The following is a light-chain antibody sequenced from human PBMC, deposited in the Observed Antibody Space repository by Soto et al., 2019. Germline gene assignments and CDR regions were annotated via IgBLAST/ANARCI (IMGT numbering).Light chain of an antibody. V-gene: IGKV3-20*01. CDR3: QQYGSSQYT. J-gene: IGKJ2*01. CDR1: QSVSSSY. Sequence: EMVLTQSPGTLSLSPGERATLSCRASQSVSSSYLAWYQQKPGQAPRLLIYGASSRATGIPDRFSGSGSGTDFTLTISRLEPEDFAVYYCQQYGSSQYTCGQGTKLEIK. CDR2: GAS.